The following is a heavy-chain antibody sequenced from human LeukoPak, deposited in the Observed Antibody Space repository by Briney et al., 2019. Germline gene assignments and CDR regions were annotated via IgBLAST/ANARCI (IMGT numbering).Heavy chain of an antibody. Sequence: PGGSLRLSCAASGFTFSSYGMSWVRQAPGKGLEWVSAISGSGGSTHYADSVKGRFTISRDNSKNTLYLQMNSLRAEDTAMYYCAKENCYDGSCYPFDYWGQGTLVTVSS. V-gene: IGHV3-23*01. CDR2: ISGSGGST. CDR1: GFTFSSYG. CDR3: AKENCYDGSCYPFDY. D-gene: IGHD2-15*01. J-gene: IGHJ4*02.